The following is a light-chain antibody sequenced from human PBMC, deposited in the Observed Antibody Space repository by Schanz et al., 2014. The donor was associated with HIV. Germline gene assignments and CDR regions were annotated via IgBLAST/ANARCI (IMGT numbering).Light chain of an antibody. CDR2: SAS. CDR3: QQRSNWRVYT. Sequence: EVVMTQSPATLSVTPGERATLSCRASQSVGNSLAWYQQKSGQAPRLLIYSASSRATGIPDRFSGSGSGTDFTLTISSLEPEDFAVYYCQQRSNWRVYTFGQGTKLEIK. J-gene: IGKJ2*01. V-gene: IGKV3-11*01. CDR1: QSVGNS.